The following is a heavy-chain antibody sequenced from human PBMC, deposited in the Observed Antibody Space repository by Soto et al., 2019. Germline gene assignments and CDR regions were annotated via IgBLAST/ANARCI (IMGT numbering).Heavy chain of an antibody. CDR3: ARDADNYYDSSGYGY. CDR1: GFTFSSYG. J-gene: IGHJ4*02. Sequence: QVQLVESGGGVVQPGRSLRLSCAASGFTFSSYGMHWVRQAPGKGLEWVAVIWYDGSNKYYADSVKGRFTISRDNSKNTLYLQMNSLRAEDTAVYYCARDADNYYDSSGYGYWGQVTLVTVSS. V-gene: IGHV3-33*01. CDR2: IWYDGSNK. D-gene: IGHD3-22*01.